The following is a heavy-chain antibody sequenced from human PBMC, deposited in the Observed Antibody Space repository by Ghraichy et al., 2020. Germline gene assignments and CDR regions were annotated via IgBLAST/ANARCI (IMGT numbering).Heavy chain of an antibody. V-gene: IGHV3-21*05. Sequence: GGSLRLSCAASGFYFSGYNMNWVRQAPGKGLEWVSYMSGTGSYVYYADSVKGRFTISRDNAKNSLYLQMNSLRAEDTAVYYCARDTARNCSSPSCFTGYYYYGMDVWGQGTTVTVSS. J-gene: IGHJ6*02. CDR1: GFYFSGYN. D-gene: IGHD2-2*01. CDR2: MSGTGSYV. CDR3: ARDTARNCSSPSCFTGYYYYGMDV.